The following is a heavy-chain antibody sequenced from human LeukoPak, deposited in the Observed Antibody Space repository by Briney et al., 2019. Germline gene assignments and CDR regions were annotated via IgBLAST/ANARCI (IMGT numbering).Heavy chain of an antibody. CDR3: ARRGNYYGSGSRNWGFDY. Sequence: GGSLRLSCAASGFTFSSHWMHCVRQAPGKGLVWVSRINSDGSSAIYADSVKGRFTISRDNAKNTLYLQMNSLRAEDTAVYYCARRGNYYGSGSRNWGFDYWGQGTLVTVSS. CDR1: GFTFSSHW. V-gene: IGHV3-74*01. CDR2: INSDGSSA. D-gene: IGHD3-10*01. J-gene: IGHJ4*02.